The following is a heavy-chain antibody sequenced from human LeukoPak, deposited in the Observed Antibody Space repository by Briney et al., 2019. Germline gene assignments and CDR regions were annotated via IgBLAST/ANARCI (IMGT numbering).Heavy chain of an antibody. J-gene: IGHJ4*02. D-gene: IGHD2-2*01. CDR3: ARGKCSSTSCYWRDDY. CDR1: GYTFTSYG. CDR2: ISAYSGNT. V-gene: IGHV1-18*01. Sequence: ASVKVSCKASGYTFTSYGISWVRQAPGQGLEWMGWISAYSGNTNYAQKLQGRVTMTTDTSTSTAYMELRSLRSDDTAVYYCARGKCSSTSCYWRDDYWGQGTLVTVSS.